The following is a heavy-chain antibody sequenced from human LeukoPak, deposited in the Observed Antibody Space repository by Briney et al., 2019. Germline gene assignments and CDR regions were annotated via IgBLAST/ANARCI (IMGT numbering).Heavy chain of an antibody. CDR1: GDSLTNSPYY. V-gene: IGHV4-61*02. D-gene: IGHD3-10*01. CDR3: ARLGMLRGVIVPPV. Sequence: SETLSLTCTVSGDSLTNSPYYWSWIRQPAGKGLEWIGRIYSGGSTNYNPSLMSRVTMSIDTSKSQFSLKLNSVTAADTAVYYCARLGMLRGVIVPPVWGQGTLVTVSS. CDR2: IYSGGST. J-gene: IGHJ4*02.